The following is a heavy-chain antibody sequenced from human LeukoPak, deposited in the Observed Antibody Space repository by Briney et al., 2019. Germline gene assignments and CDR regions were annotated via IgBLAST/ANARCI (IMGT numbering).Heavy chain of an antibody. V-gene: IGHV1-46*01. CDR1: GYTFTSYY. D-gene: IGHD3-22*01. J-gene: IGHJ4*02. CDR3: ARSYYDSSGYYHYFDY. Sequence: ASVKVSCKASGYTFTSYYMHWVRQAPGQGLEWMGIINPSGGSTSYAQKFQGRVTMTRDTSTSTVYMELSSLRPEDTAVYYCARSYYDSSGYYHYFDYWGQGTLVTVSS. CDR2: INPSGGST.